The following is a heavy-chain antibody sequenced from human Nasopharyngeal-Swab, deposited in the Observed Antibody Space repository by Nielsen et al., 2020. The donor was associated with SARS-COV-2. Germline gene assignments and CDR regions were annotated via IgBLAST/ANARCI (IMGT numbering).Heavy chain of an antibody. J-gene: IGHJ4*02. V-gene: IGHV4-4*02. D-gene: IGHD3-22*01. CDR1: GGSISSSNW. Sequence: SETLSLTCAVSGGSISSSNWWSWVRQPPGKGLEWIGEIYHSGSTNYNPSLKSRVTISVDTSKNQFSLKLSSVTAADTAVYYCARATRSGYYQTYYFDYWGQGTLVTVSS. CDR3: ARATRSGYYQTYYFDY. CDR2: IYHSGST.